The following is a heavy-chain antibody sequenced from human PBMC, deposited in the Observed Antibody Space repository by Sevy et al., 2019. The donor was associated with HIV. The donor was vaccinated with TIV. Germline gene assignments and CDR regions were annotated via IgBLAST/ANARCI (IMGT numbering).Heavy chain of an antibody. J-gene: IGHJ4*02. Sequence: GGSLRLSYTASGFTFSSYEMNWVRQAPGKGLEWVSYISTSSDITYYEESVQGRFTISRDNVKNSLYLQMNSLRVEDTAIYYCARGTGIRSLYYFAYWGQGTLVTVSS. D-gene: IGHD1-1*01. CDR3: ARGTGIRSLYYFAY. CDR1: GFTFSSYE. CDR2: ISTSSDIT. V-gene: IGHV3-48*03.